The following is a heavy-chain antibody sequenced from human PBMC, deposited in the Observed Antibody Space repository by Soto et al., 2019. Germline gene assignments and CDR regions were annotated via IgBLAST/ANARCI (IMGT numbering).Heavy chain of an antibody. J-gene: IGHJ4*02. CDR1: GFTFSSYG. CDR3: ARDPGHIVVVTANFDY. D-gene: IGHD2-21*02. Sequence: QVQLVESGGGVVQPGRSLRLSCAASGFTFSSYGMHWVRQAPGKGLEWVAVIWYDGSNKYYADSVKGRFTISRDNSKTTLYLQMNSLRAEDTAVYYCARDPGHIVVVTANFDYWGQGTLVTVSS. CDR2: IWYDGSNK. V-gene: IGHV3-33*01.